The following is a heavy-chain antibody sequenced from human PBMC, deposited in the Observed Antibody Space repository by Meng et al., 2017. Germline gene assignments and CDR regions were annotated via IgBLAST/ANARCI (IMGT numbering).Heavy chain of an antibody. CDR3: ARGVGIAAAGSVFDY. CDR2: INHSGST. J-gene: IGHJ4*02. V-gene: IGHV4-34*01. Sequence: GSLRLSCAVYGGSSSGYYWSWIRQPPGKGLEWIGEINHSGSTNYNPSLKRRVTISVDTSKNQFSLKLSSVTAADTAVYYCARGVGIAAAGSVFDYWGQGTLVTVSS. D-gene: IGHD6-13*01. CDR1: GGSSSGYY.